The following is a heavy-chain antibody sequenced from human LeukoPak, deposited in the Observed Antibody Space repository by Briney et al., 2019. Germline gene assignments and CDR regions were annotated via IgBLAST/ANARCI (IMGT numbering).Heavy chain of an antibody. J-gene: IGHJ4*02. D-gene: IGHD6-6*01. Sequence: GGSLRLSCAASGFTLDDYAMHWVRQAPGKGLEWVSGISWNSGSIGYADSVKGRFTISRDNAKNSLYLQMNSLRVEDTALYYCAKDTYSSSLTGFDYWGQGTLVTVSS. CDR1: GFTLDDYA. CDR3: AKDTYSSSLTGFDY. CDR2: ISWNSGSI. V-gene: IGHV3-9*01.